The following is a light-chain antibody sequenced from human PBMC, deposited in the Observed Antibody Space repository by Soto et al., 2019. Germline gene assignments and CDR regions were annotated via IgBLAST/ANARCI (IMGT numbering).Light chain of an antibody. V-gene: IGKV3-20*01. J-gene: IGKJ5*01. CDR2: GAS. CDR1: QSFSGH. CDR3: QQYLISVT. Sequence: EIMLTQSPDTLSLSPGERATPSCRASQSFSGHLAWYQQKPGQAPRLLIYGASNRATGIPERFSGSGSGADFTLTISRLEPQDSAMYYCQQYLISVTFGQGTRLEIK.